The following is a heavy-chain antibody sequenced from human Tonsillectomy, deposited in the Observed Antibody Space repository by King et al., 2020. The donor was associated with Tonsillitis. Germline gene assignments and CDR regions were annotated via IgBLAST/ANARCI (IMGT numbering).Heavy chain of an antibody. V-gene: IGHV3-48*02. CDR1: GFTFSSYS. Sequence: QLVQSGGGLVQPGGSLRLSCAASGFTFSSYSMNWVRQAPGKGLEWVSYISSSSSTIYYADSVKGRFTISRDNAKNSLYLQMNSLRDEDTAVYYCASTISLEPLPKNTPVAFDIWGQGTMVTVSS. J-gene: IGHJ3*02. D-gene: IGHD1-1*01. CDR3: ASTISLEPLPKNTPVAFDI. CDR2: ISSSSSTI.